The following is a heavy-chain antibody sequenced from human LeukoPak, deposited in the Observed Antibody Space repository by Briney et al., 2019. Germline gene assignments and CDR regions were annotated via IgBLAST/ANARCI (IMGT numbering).Heavy chain of an antibody. V-gene: IGHV1-2*02. J-gene: IGHJ4*02. Sequence: GASVKVSCKASGYTFTGYYMHWVRQAPGQGLEWMGWINPNSGGTNYAQKFQGRVTMTRDTSISTAYMELSRLRSDDTAVYYCARDPNSSSSRARGYFDYWGQGTLVTVSS. CDR3: ARDPNSSSSRARGYFDY. CDR1: GYTFTGYY. CDR2: INPNSGGT. D-gene: IGHD6-6*01.